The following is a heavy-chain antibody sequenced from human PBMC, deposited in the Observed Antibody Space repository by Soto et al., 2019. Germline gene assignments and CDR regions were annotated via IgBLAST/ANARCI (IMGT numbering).Heavy chain of an antibody. V-gene: IGHV1-46*04. Sequence: ASVKVSCKASGYTFTNYYLHWVRQAPGQGLEWVGMINPSARSACYAQKLRGRLTMDRDTSTTTVYMELSRLTSEDTAVYYCARDNSAANGVLDHWGLGTLVTSPQ. D-gene: IGHD1-1*01. CDR3: ARDNSAANGVLDH. J-gene: IGHJ4*02. CDR1: GYTFTNYY. CDR2: INPSARSA.